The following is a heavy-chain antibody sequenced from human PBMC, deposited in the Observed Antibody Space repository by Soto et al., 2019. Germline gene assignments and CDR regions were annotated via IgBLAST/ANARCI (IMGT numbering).Heavy chain of an antibody. CDR2: IWYDGSNK. Sequence: GGSLRLSCAASGFTFSSYGMHWVRQAPGKGLEWVAVIWYDGSNKYYADSVKGRFTISRDNSKNTLYLQMNSLRAEDTAVYYCARDLRGYSYGYEFAYWGQGTLVTVSS. J-gene: IGHJ4*02. V-gene: IGHV3-33*01. CDR1: GFTFSSYG. D-gene: IGHD5-18*01. CDR3: ARDLRGYSYGYEFAY.